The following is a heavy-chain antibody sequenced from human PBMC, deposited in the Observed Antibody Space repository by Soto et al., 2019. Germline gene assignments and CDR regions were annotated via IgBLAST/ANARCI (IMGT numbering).Heavy chain of an antibody. CDR1: GGTFSSYA. J-gene: IGHJ4*02. V-gene: IGHV1-69*01. CDR2: IIPIFGTA. Sequence: QVQLVQSGAEVKKPGSSVKVSCKASGGTFSSYAISWVRQAPGQGLEWVGGIIPIFGTANYAQKFQGRVTMPEDESTSTAYMGLSSLISEDTAVYYCAREVGGAVAGGFDYWGQGTLVTVSS. D-gene: IGHD6-19*01. CDR3: AREVGGAVAGGFDY.